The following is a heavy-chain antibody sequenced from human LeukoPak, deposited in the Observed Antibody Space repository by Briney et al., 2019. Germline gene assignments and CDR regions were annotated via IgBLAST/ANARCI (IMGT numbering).Heavy chain of an antibody. J-gene: IGHJ4*02. CDR1: GYTFTGYY. CDR2: VNPDSGGP. V-gene: IGHV1-2*02. D-gene: IGHD2-21*01. Sequence: ASVKVSCKASGYTFTGYYIHWLRQAPGQGLEWMGWVNPDSGGPNYAQKFQGRITMTRDTSFSTAYLELSRLRSDDTAVYYCAGASGLYCGGTSCFPFDFWGQGTLVTVSS. CDR3: AGASGLYCGGTSCFPFDF.